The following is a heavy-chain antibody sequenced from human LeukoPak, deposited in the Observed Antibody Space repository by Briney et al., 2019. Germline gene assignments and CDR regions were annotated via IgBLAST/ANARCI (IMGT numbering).Heavy chain of an antibody. Sequence: PGGSLRLSCAASGFTFSSYAISWVRQAPGQGLEWMGGIIPIFGTANYAQKFQGRVTITADESTSTAYMELSSLRSEDTAVYYCAREGGGDVLAGVFYYWGQGTLVTVSS. V-gene: IGHV1-69*01. D-gene: IGHD2-21*02. CDR1: GFTFSSYA. CDR2: IIPIFGTA. CDR3: AREGGGDVLAGVFYY. J-gene: IGHJ4*02.